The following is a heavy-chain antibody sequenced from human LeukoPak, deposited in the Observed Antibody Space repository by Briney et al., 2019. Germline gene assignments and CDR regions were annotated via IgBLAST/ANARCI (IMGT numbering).Heavy chain of an antibody. D-gene: IGHD3-10*02. J-gene: IGHJ3*02. CDR1: GFTVSSNY. CDR2: IYSGGST. CDR3: ARARRDYVRAFDI. V-gene: IGHV3-66*01. Sequence: PGGSLRLSCAASGFTVSSNYMSWVRQAPGKGLEWVSVIYSGGSTYYADSVKGRFTISRDNSKNTLYLQMNSLRAEDTAVYYCARARRDYVRAFDIWGQGTMVTVSS.